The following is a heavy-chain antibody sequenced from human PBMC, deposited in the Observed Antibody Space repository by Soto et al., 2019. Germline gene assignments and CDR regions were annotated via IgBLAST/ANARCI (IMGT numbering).Heavy chain of an antibody. CDR3: ARPGAVFGVGSVGYYGMDV. CDR2: ISSSSSTI. V-gene: IGHV3-48*02. Sequence: HPGGSLRLSCAASGFTFSSYSMNWVRQAPGKGLEWVSYISSSSSTIYYADSVKGRFTISRDNAKNSLYLQMNSLRDEDTAVYYCARPGAVFGVGSVGYYGMDVWGQGTTVTVSS. CDR1: GFTFSSYS. D-gene: IGHD3-3*01. J-gene: IGHJ6*02.